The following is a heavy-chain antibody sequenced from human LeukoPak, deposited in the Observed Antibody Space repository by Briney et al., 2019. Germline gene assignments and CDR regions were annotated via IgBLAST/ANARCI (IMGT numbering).Heavy chain of an antibody. J-gene: IGHJ6*04. CDR3: ARVQSEITMVRGVIKYYYYGMDV. CDR2: ISSSSSYI. Sequence: GGSLRLSCAASGFAFSSYSMNWVRQAPGKGLEWVSSISSSSSYIYYADSVKGRFTISRDNAKNSLYLQMNSLRAEDTAVYYCARVQSEITMVRGVIKYYYYGMDVWGKGTTVTVSS. D-gene: IGHD3-10*01. V-gene: IGHV3-21*04. CDR1: GFAFSSYS.